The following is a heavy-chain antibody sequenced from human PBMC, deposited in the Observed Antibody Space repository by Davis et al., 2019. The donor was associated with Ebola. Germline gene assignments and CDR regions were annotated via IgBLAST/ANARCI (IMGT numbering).Heavy chain of an antibody. CDR3: ARTYRTFSGSYTEFDY. J-gene: IGHJ4*02. D-gene: IGHD1-26*01. Sequence: PSETLSLTCTVSGGSISSGDYYWSWIRQPPGKGLEWIGYIYYSGSTYYNPSLKSRVTISVDTSKNQFSLKLSSVTAADTAVYYCARTYRTFSGSYTEFDYWGQGTLVTVSS. CDR1: GGSISSGDYY. V-gene: IGHV4-30-4*01. CDR2: IYYSGST.